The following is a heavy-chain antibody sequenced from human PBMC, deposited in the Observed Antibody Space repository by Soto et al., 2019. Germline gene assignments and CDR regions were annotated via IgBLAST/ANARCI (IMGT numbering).Heavy chain of an antibody. CDR1: GGSISSTSYY. D-gene: IGHD3-16*02. Sequence: QLQLQESGPGLVKPSETLSLTCTVSGGSISSTSYYWGWIRQPPGKGLEWIGSIYYSGRTYYNPSLRSRVTTSIDTSKSQFSLNLSSVTAADTAVYYCARHVPFGGIIVYYFDNWGQGTLVTVSS. V-gene: IGHV4-39*01. CDR3: ARHVPFGGIIVYYFDN. CDR2: IYYSGRT. J-gene: IGHJ4*02.